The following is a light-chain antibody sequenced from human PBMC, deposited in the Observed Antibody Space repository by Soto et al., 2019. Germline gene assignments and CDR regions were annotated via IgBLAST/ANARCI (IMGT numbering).Light chain of an antibody. Sequence: EIVMTQSPATLSVSPGERATLSCRASQSVSSNLAWYQQKPGQAPRLLIYGASTRATGIPARFSGSGSGTEFTLTISSLQSEDFAVYYCQQYHNWPLFGQGNKV. CDR1: QSVSSN. CDR3: QQYHNWPL. CDR2: GAS. V-gene: IGKV3-15*01. J-gene: IGKJ1*01.